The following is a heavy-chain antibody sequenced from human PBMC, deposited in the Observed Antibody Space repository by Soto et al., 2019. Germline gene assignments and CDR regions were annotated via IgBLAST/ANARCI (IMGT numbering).Heavy chain of an antibody. V-gene: IGHV1-46*03. D-gene: IGHD6-19*01. CDR1: GYTFTSYY. CDR2: INPSGGST. CDR3: ARPTRAGPRDGFYYYGMDV. Sequence: ASVKVSCKASGYTFTSYYMHWVRQAPGQGLEWMGIINPSGGSTSYAQKFQGRVTMTRDTSTSTVYMELSSLRSEDTAVYYCARPTRAGPRDGFYYYGMDVWGPGPTVTVSS. J-gene: IGHJ6*02.